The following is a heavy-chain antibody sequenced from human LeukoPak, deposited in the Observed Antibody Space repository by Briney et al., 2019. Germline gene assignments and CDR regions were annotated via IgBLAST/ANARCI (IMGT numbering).Heavy chain of an antibody. V-gene: IGHV4-30-4*08. J-gene: IGHJ4*02. Sequence: PSQTLSLTCTVSGGSISSGDYYWSWIRQPPGKGLEWIGYIYYSGSTYYNPSLKSRVTISVDTSKNQFSLKLSSVTAADTAVYYCARDVHYYDSSGHFDYWGQGTLVTVSS. CDR3: ARDVHYYDSSGHFDY. D-gene: IGHD3-22*01. CDR2: IYYSGST. CDR1: GGSISSGDYY.